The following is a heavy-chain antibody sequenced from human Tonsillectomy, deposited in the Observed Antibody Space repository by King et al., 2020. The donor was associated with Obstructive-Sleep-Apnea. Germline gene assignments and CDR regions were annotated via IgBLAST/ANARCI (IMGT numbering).Heavy chain of an antibody. CDR2: ISGGNSSF. V-gene: IGHV3-48*04. D-gene: IGHD6-13*01. Sequence: QLVESGGGLVQPGGSLRLSCAASGFTFSSYSMNWVRQAPGKGREWVSYISGGNSSFYYADSVKGRFTISRDNAKNSLYLQMNSLRGEDTAVYYCAREITTAGLDSWGQGTLVTVSS. J-gene: IGHJ4*02. CDR3: AREITTAGLDS. CDR1: GFTFSSYS.